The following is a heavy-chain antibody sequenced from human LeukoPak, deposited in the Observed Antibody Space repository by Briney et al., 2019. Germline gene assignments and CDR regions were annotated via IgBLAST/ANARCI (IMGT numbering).Heavy chain of an antibody. J-gene: IGHJ5*02. V-gene: IGHV3-30*18. D-gene: IGHD6-13*01. CDR1: GFTFSSYG. CDR3: AKSKDTYSSSWYPA. Sequence: PGRSLRLSCAASGFTFSSYGMHWVRQAPGKGLEWVAVISYDGSNKYYADSVKGRFTISRDNSKNTLYLQMNSLRAEDTAVYYCAKSKDTYSSSWYPAWGQGTLVTVSS. CDR2: ISYDGSNK.